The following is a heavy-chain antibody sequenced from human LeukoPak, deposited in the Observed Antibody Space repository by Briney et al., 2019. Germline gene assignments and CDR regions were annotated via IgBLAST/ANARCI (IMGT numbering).Heavy chain of an antibody. CDR1: GGSISSYY. Sequence: SETLSLTCTVSGGSISSYYWSWIRQPPGKGLEWIGYIYYSGSTNYNPSLKSRVTISVDTSKNQFSLKLSSVTAADTAVYYCASTDLRYDGCGWFDPWGQGTLVTVSS. J-gene: IGHJ5*02. V-gene: IGHV4-59*01. CDR3: ASTDLRYDGCGWFDP. D-gene: IGHD1-1*01. CDR2: IYYSGST.